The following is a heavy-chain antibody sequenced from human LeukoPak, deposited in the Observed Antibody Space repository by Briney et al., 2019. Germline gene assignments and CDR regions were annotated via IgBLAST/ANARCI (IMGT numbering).Heavy chain of an antibody. Sequence: GRSLRLSCAASGFTFSSYGMHRVRQAPGKGLEWVAVISYDGSNKYYADSVKGRFTISRDNSKNTLYLQMNSLRAEDTAVYYCAKHNQSPPAAASDNWFDPWGQGTLVTVSS. CDR2: ISYDGSNK. V-gene: IGHV3-30*18. CDR1: GFTFSSYG. J-gene: IGHJ5*02. CDR3: AKHNQSPPAAASDNWFDP. D-gene: IGHD6-13*01.